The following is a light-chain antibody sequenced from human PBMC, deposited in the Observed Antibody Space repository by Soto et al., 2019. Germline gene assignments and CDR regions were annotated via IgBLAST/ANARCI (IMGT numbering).Light chain of an antibody. CDR1: QSVGSY. J-gene: IGKJ1*01. V-gene: IGKV3-11*01. CDR2: DTS. Sequence: EIVLTQSPVTLSLSPGERATLSCRASQSVGSYLAWFQQTPGQAPRLLIYDTSNRATGIPARFSGSGSGTDFTLTISSLETEDFAVYYCQQRSDWPPTFGQGTKV. CDR3: QQRSDWPPT.